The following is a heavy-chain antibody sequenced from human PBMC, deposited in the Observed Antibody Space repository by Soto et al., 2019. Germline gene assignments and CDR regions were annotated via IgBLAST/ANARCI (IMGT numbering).Heavy chain of an antibody. J-gene: IGHJ4*02. CDR1: GYTFTSYG. Sequence: QVQLVQSGAEVKKPGASVKVSCKASGYTFTSYGISRVRQAPGQGLAWMGWISAYNGNTNYAQKLQGKVTITTDTSTSTAYMELRSLRSDDTAVYYCARSPHYGDYEGYDYWGQGTLVTVSS. CDR3: ARSPHYGDYEGYDY. D-gene: IGHD4-17*01. CDR2: ISAYNGNT. V-gene: IGHV1-18*01.